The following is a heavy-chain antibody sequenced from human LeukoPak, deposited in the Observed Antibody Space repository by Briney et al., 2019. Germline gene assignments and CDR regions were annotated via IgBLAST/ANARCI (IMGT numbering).Heavy chain of an antibody. CDR1: GGSISSYY. V-gene: IGHV4-59*01. Sequence: SETLSLTCTVSGGSISSYYWSWIRQPTGKGLEWIGNIYDSGNTTYNPSLKSRVTKSVDTSKNQCSLNFGCVTTAETAVYWRGRPRFRCFLLRYFGFWGQGTLVNVSS. CDR2: IYDSGNT. J-gene: IGHJ4*02. CDR3: GRPRFRCFLLRYFGF. D-gene: IGHD3-3*01.